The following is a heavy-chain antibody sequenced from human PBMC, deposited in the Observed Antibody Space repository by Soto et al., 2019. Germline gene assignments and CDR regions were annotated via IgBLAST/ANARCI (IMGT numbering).Heavy chain of an antibody. CDR1: GYTFTSYG. Sequence: GASVKVSCKASGYTFTSYGISWVRQAPGQGLEWMGWISAYNGNTNYAQKLQGRVTMTTDTSTSTAYMELRSLRSDDTAVYYCARFTHCTNGVCYTGYYYYMDVWGKGTTVTVS. J-gene: IGHJ6*03. CDR2: ISAYNGNT. D-gene: IGHD2-8*01. CDR3: ARFTHCTNGVCYTGYYYYMDV. V-gene: IGHV1-18*01.